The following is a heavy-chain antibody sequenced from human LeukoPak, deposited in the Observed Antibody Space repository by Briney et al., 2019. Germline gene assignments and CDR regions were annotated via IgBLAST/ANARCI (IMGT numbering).Heavy chain of an antibody. CDR1: GYTFTSYG. J-gene: IGHJ4*02. CDR3: ARVVGCGGDCYSGSDY. D-gene: IGHD2-21*02. Sequence: ASVKVSCKASGYTFTSYGISWVRQAPGQGLEWMGWISAYNGNTNYAQKLQGRVTMTTDTSTSTAYMELRSLRSDDTAVYYCARVVGCGGDCYSGSDYWGQGTLVTVSS. V-gene: IGHV1-18*01. CDR2: ISAYNGNT.